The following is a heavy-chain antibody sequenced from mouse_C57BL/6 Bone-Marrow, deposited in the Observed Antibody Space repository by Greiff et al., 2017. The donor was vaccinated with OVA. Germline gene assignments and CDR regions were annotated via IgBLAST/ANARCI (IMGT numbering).Heavy chain of an antibody. CDR2: ISSGGDYI. J-gene: IGHJ4*01. CDR3: TRDRGCDGAMDY. V-gene: IGHV5-9-1*02. D-gene: IGHD2-13*01. Sequence: EVKLVESGEGLVKPGGSLKLSCAASGFTFSSYAMSWVRQTPEKRLEWVAYISSGGDYIYYADTVKGRFTISRDNARNTLYLQMSSLKADDTAMYYCTRDRGCDGAMDYWGQGTSVTVSS. CDR1: GFTFSSYA.